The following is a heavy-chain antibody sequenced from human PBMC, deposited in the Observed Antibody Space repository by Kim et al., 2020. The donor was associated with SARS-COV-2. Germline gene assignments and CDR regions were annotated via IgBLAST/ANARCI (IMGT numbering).Heavy chain of an antibody. Sequence: VKGRFTIPSDNSKNTLSLQMNSLRAEDTAVDYCAKGFLGSSMIVVGVFDYWGQGTLVTVSS. J-gene: IGHJ4*02. D-gene: IGHD3-22*01. V-gene: IGHV3-23*01. CDR3: AKGFLGSSMIVVGVFDY.